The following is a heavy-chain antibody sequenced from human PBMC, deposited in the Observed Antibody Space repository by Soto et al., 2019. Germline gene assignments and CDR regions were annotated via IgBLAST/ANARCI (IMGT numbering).Heavy chain of an antibody. CDR3: AKDILVRPLGGYDILTGYYNFDY. Sequence: ESGGGLVQPGRSLRLSCAASGFTFDDYAMHWVRQAPGKGLEWVSGISWNSGSIGYADSVKGRFTISRDNAKNSLYLQMNSLRAEDTALYYCAKDILVRPLGGYDILTGYYNFDYWGQGTLVTVSS. CDR2: ISWNSGSI. CDR1: GFTFDDYA. D-gene: IGHD3-9*01. V-gene: IGHV3-9*01. J-gene: IGHJ4*02.